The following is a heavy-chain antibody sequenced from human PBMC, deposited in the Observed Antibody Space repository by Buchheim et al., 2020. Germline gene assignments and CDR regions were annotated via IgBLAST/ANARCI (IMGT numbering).Heavy chain of an antibody. J-gene: IGHJ5*02. CDR3: TRGYCSSTSCWSTNWFDP. D-gene: IGHD2-2*01. V-gene: IGHV3-74*01. CDR2: INSDGSST. Sequence: EVQLVESGGGLVQPEGSLRLSCAASGFTFSSYWMHWVRQAPGKGLVWVSCINSDGSSTSYADSVKGRFTISRDNAKNTLYLQMNSLRAEDTAVYYCTRGYCSSTSCWSTNWFDPWGQGTL. CDR1: GFTFSSYW.